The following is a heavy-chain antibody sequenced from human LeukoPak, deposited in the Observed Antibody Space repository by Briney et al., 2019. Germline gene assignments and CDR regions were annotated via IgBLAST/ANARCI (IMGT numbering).Heavy chain of an antibody. J-gene: IGHJ5*02. D-gene: IGHD2-2*02. CDR1: GGSISSYY. Sequence: PSETLSLTCCVSGGSISSYYWSWIRQPPGKGLEWIGYISYSWSTNYNPSLKSRVTISVDTSKNQFSLKLSSVTAADTAVYYCAREFYTALRSWGQGTLVTVSS. V-gene: IGHV4-59*01. CDR2: ISYSWST. CDR3: AREFYTALRS.